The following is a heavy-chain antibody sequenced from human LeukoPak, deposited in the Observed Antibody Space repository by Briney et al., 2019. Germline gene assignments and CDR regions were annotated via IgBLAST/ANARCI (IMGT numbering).Heavy chain of an antibody. D-gene: IGHD6-13*01. Sequence: SETLSLTCTVSGGSISSGGYYWSWIRQHPGKGLEWIGYIYYSGSTYYNPSLRSRVTISVDTSKNQFSLKLSSVTAADTAVYYCARHGPVAAAGLYYFDYWGQGTLVTVSS. CDR3: ARHGPVAAAGLYYFDY. V-gene: IGHV4-31*03. CDR1: GGSISSGGYY. J-gene: IGHJ4*02. CDR2: IYYSGST.